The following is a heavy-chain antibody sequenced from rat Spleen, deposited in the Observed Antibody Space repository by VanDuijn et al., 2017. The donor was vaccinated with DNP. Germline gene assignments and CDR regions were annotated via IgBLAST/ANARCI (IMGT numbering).Heavy chain of an antibody. CDR2: IWGDGST. Sequence: QVQMRETGPGLVQTTQTLSVTCTVSGFLLTTYGVHWVRQAPGNGLEWMGIIWGDGSTNYNSALKSRLSISRDTSKSEVFLTMNSVQSDDTAVYYCAVNYGSYGYAMDAWGQGTSVTVSS. CDR1: GFLLTTYG. D-gene: IGHD1-3*01. J-gene: IGHJ4*01. CDR3: AVNYGSYGYAMDA. V-gene: IGHV2-77*01.